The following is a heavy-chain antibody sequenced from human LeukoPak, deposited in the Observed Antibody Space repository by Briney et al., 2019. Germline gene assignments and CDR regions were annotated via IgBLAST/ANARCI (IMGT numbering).Heavy chain of an antibody. J-gene: IGHJ4*02. Sequence: GGSLRLSCVASGFTFSSYSMNWVRQAPGKGLEWVSSISSSSSYIYYADSVKGRFTISRDNAKNSLYLQMNSLRAEDTAVYYCARDAITIVRGAMGYWGQGTLVTVSS. V-gene: IGHV3-21*01. CDR2: ISSSSSYI. CDR1: GFTFSSYS. CDR3: ARDAITIVRGAMGY. D-gene: IGHD3-10*01.